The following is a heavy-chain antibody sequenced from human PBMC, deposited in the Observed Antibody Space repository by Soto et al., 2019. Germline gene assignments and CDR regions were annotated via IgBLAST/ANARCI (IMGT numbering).Heavy chain of an antibody. V-gene: IGHV1-2*02. Sequence: ASVKVSCKASGYTFTGYYMHWVRQAPGQGLEWMGWINPNSGATNYAQKFQGRVTITADESMSTAYMELSSLRSEDTAVYYCARDRMYCSGGSCPYYYYGMDVWGQGTTVTVSS. CDR3: ARDRMYCSGGSCPYYYYGMDV. CDR1: GYTFTGYY. CDR2: INPNSGAT. J-gene: IGHJ6*02. D-gene: IGHD2-15*01.